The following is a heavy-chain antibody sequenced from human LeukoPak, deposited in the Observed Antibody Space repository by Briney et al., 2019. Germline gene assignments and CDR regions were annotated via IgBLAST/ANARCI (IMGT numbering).Heavy chain of an antibody. D-gene: IGHD3-22*01. CDR3: ARTQNNYDSSGYAY. V-gene: IGHV1-2*02. Sequence: ASVKVSCKASGYIFTGYSMHWVRQAPGQGLEWMGWINPNSGGANYAQKFQGRVTMTRDTSISTAYIELSSLRSDDTAVYYCARTQNNYDSSGYAYWGQGTLVTVSS. CDR2: INPNSGGA. J-gene: IGHJ4*02. CDR1: GYIFTGYS.